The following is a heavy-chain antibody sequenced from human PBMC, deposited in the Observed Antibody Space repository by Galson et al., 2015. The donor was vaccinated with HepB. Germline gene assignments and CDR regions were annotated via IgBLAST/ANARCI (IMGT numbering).Heavy chain of an antibody. CDR1: GYTFTSYA. CDR3: ARDPEYYDILTGLLYYYYGMDV. J-gene: IGHJ6*02. V-gene: IGHV7-4-1*02. Sequence: SVKVSCKASGYTFTSYAMNWVRQAPGQGLEWMGWINTNTGNPTYAQGFTGRFVFSLDTSVSTAHLQISSLKAEDTAVYYCARDPEYYDILTGLLYYYYGMDVWGQGTTVTVSS. D-gene: IGHD3-9*01. CDR2: INTNTGNP.